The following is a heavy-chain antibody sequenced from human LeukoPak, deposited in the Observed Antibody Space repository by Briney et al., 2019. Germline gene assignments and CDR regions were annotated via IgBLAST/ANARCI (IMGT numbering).Heavy chain of an antibody. CDR2: IKSKTDGGTT. D-gene: IGHD3-10*01. Sequence: PGGSLRLSCAASGFTFSSYSMNWVRQAPGKGLEWVGRIKSKTDGGTTDYAAPVKGRFTISRDDSKNTLYLQMNSLKTEDTAVYYCTTPRAGYYGSGSYYYVPASRDAFDIWGQGAMVTVSS. V-gene: IGHV3-15*01. J-gene: IGHJ3*02. CDR3: TTPRAGYYGSGSYYYVPASRDAFDI. CDR1: GFTFSSYS.